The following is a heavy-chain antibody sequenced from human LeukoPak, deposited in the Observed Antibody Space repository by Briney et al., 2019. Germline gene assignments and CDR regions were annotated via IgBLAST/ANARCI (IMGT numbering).Heavy chain of an antibody. J-gene: IGHJ4*02. V-gene: IGHV3-33*01. CDR1: GFTFSSYG. D-gene: IGHD2-15*01. Sequence: GRSLRLSCAASGFTFSSYGMHWVRQAPGKGLEWVAVIWYDGSNKYYADSVKGRFTISRDNSKNTLYLQMNSLRAEDTAVYYCARRHFTVYSLDYWGQGTLVTVSS. CDR3: ARRHFTVYSLDY. CDR2: IWYDGSNK.